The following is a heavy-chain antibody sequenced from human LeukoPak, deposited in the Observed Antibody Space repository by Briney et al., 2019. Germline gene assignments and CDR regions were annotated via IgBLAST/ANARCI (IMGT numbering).Heavy chain of an antibody. V-gene: IGHV3-30*04. CDR1: GFTFNNYA. CDR2: ISYDGNKK. CDR3: ARGRGSTSSYFDY. J-gene: IGHJ4*02. D-gene: IGHD2-2*01. Sequence: GESLRLSCAASGFTFNNYAIHWVRQAPGKGLEWVAVISYDGNKKYYADSVRGRFTISRDNSNYTLFLHMNSLRAEDTAVYYCARGRGSTSSYFDYWGQGTLVTVSS.